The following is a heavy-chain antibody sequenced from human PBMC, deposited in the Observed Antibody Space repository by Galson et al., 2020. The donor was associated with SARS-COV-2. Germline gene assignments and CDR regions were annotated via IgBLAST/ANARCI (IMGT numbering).Heavy chain of an antibody. CDR1: GFTYSNAW. CDR2: IKSKTDGGTP. Sequence: TGGSLRLSRAASGFTYSNAWLSWVRQAPRKGLEWVGRIKSKTDGGTPDYAAPVKGRFTISRDDSKNTLYLQMNSLKTEDTAVYYCTTDGCSSNSCYLAPYYYYYGMDVWGQGTPVTVSS. J-gene: IGHJ6*02. D-gene: IGHD2-2*01. CDR3: TTDGCSSNSCYLAPYYYYYGMDV. V-gene: IGHV3-15*01.